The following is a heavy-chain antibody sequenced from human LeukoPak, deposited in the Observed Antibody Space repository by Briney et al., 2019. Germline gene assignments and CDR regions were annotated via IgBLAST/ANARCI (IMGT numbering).Heavy chain of an antibody. CDR2: IYTSVTT. Sequence: PSETLSLTCTVSGVSISRFYWSWIRQPAGKGLEWIGRIYTSVTTNYNPSLRSRVTMSVDTSKNQFSLRLSSVTAADTAVYYCATAGGTFDYWCQGNLVIVSS. CDR3: ATAGGTFDY. D-gene: IGHD3-16*01. CDR1: GVSISRFY. J-gene: IGHJ4*02. V-gene: IGHV4-4*07.